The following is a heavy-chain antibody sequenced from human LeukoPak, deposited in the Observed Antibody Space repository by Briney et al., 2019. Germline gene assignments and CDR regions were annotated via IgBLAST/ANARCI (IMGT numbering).Heavy chain of an antibody. D-gene: IGHD1-26*01. J-gene: IGHJ4*02. V-gene: IGHV3-23*01. CDR2: ISGGGGST. CDR1: GFTFTSYS. Sequence: AGGSLRLSCAASGFTFTSYSMNWVRQDPGKGLEWVSTISGGGGSTYYADSVKGRFTISRDNSKNTLYLQANSLRAEDTAVYYCAKGGKWDVTTFDYWGQGTQVTVSS. CDR3: AKGGKWDVTTFDY.